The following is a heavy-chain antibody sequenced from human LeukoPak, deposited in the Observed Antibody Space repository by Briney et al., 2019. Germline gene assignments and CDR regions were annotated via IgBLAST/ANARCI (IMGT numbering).Heavy chain of an antibody. D-gene: IGHD6-19*01. CDR1: GFTFSSYA. J-gene: IGHJ4*02. V-gene: IGHV3-23*01. CDR3: AKVRLAVAGTLGYLDY. CDR2: IRGSGGST. Sequence: AGGSLRLSXAASGFTFSSYAMSWVRQTPGKGLEWVSAIRGSGGSTYYADSVKGRFTISRDNSKKTLYLQMNSLRAEDTAVYYCAKVRLAVAGTLGYLDYWGQGTLVTVSS.